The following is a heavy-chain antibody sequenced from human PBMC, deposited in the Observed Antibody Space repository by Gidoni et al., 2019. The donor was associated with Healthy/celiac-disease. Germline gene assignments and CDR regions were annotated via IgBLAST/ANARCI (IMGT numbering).Heavy chain of an antibody. CDR2: IRSKANIYAT. Sequence: EGQLVESGGGLVQPGGSLKLSWAASGFTFSGSAMHGVRTASGKGRAWVGRIRSKANIYATAYAASVKGRFTISRYDSKNTAYLQMNSLKTEDTAVYYCTRLGRYCSSTICYGATFYYGMDVWGQGTTVTVSS. D-gene: IGHD2-2*01. J-gene: IGHJ6*02. V-gene: IGHV3-73*01. CDR1: GFTFSGSA. CDR3: TRLGRYCSSTICYGATFYYGMDV.